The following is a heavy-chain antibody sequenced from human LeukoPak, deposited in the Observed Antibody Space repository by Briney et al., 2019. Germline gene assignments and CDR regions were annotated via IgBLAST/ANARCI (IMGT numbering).Heavy chain of an antibody. V-gene: IGHV3-21*01. CDR2: ISSSSSYI. J-gene: IGHJ3*02. D-gene: IGHD3-22*01. CDR3: AKLLGDSSGQPGAFDI. Sequence: PGGSLRLSCAASGFTFSSYSMNWVRQAPGKGLEWVSSISSSSSYIYYADSAKGRFTISRDNAKNSLYLQMNSLRAEDTAVYYCAKLLGDSSGQPGAFDIWGQGTMVTVSS. CDR1: GFTFSSYS.